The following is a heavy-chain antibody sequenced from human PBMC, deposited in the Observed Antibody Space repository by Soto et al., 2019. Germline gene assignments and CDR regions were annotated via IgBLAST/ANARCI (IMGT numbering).Heavy chain of an antibody. CDR1: GSSISSSSYY. CDR3: ARQAYRSGWTDH. Sequence: SETLSLTCTVSGSSISSSSYYWGWIRQPPGKGLEWIGSIYYSGGTYYNPSLKSRVRTSVDTSKNQFSLKLSSVTAADTAVYYCARQAYRSGWTDHWGQGTLVTVSS. J-gene: IGHJ4*02. D-gene: IGHD6-19*01. CDR2: IYYSGGT. V-gene: IGHV4-39*01.